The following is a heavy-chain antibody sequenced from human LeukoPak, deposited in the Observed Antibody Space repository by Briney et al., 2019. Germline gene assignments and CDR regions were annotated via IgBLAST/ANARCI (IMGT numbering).Heavy chain of an antibody. CDR1: GFTFSSYS. J-gene: IGHJ4*02. CDR2: TSSSSSTI. Sequence: GGSLRLSCAASGFTFSSYSMNWVRQAPGKGLEWVSYTSSSSSTIYYADSVAGRFTISRDNAKNSLYLQMNSLRAEDTAVYYCVRVRMSGSEIARYYFDSWGQGTLVTVSS. CDR3: VRVRMSGSEIARYYFDS. D-gene: IGHD3-10*01. V-gene: IGHV3-48*01.